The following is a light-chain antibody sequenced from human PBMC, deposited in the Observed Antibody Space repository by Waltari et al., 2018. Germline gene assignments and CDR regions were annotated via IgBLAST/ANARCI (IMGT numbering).Light chain of an antibody. CDR1: TAAH. V-gene: IGLV2-11*01. CDR2: DVI. Sequence: QSALTQPRSVSGSPGQSVTIPCTGTTAAHVCWYQHHPGKAPKLIIYDVIKRPSGVPDRFSASKSGNTASLTISGLQDDDEADYYCCSSGGIYVFGTGTKVTVL. CDR3: CSSGGIYV. J-gene: IGLJ1*01.